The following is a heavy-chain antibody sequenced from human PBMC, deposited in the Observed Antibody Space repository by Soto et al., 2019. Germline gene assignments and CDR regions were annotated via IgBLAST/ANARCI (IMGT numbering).Heavy chain of an antibody. CDR2: ISGSGGST. D-gene: IGHD2-2*01. CDR3: SYDYCIVVVAAFDF. V-gene: IGHV3-23*01. CDR1: GFTFSSYA. J-gene: IGHJ4*02. Sequence: GGSLRLSCAASGFTFSSYAMSWVRQAPGKGLEWVSAISGSGGSTYYADSVKGRFTISRDNSKNTLYLQMNSLRAEDTAVYYCSYDYCIVVVAAFDFWGQGTLDPVSA.